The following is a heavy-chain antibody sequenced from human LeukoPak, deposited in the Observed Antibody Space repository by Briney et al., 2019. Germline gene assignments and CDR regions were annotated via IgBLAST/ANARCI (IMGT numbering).Heavy chain of an antibody. V-gene: IGHV3-23*01. CDR3: AKDPRARYSSGWYYFDY. Sequence: GGSLRLSCAASGFTFSSHAMAWVRQAPGKGLEWVSSISGGGGSTYYADSVKGRFTISRDNSKNTLFLQMDSLRAADTAVYYCAKDPRARYSSGWYYFDYWGQGTLVTVSS. CDR1: GFTFSSHA. CDR2: ISGGGGST. D-gene: IGHD6-19*01. J-gene: IGHJ4*02.